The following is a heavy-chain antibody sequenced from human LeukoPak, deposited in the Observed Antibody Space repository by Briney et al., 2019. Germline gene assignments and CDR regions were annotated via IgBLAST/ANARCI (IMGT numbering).Heavy chain of an antibody. J-gene: IGHJ6*03. Sequence: SVKVSCKASGGTFSSYAISWVRQAPGQGLEWMGRIIPIFGTANYAQKFQGRVTITTDESTSTAYMELSSLRSEDTAVYYCASAAISPYYMDVWGKGTTVTVSS. CDR1: GGTFSSYA. CDR2: IIPIFGTA. V-gene: IGHV1-69*05. CDR3: ASAAISPYYMDV. D-gene: IGHD3-3*01.